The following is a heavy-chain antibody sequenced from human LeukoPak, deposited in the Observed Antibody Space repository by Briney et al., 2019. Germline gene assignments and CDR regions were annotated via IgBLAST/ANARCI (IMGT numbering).Heavy chain of an antibody. V-gene: IGHV5-51*01. J-gene: IGHJ4*02. CDR3: ARPFYYDSSGYPPGEDY. Sequence: GESLKISCKGSRYSFTSYWIGWVRQMPGKGLDWMGIIYPGDSDSRYSPSFQGQVTISADKSISTAYLQWSSLKASDTAMYYCARPFYYDSSGYPPGEDYWGQGTLVTVSS. CDR1: RYSFTSYW. D-gene: IGHD3-22*01. CDR2: IYPGDSDS.